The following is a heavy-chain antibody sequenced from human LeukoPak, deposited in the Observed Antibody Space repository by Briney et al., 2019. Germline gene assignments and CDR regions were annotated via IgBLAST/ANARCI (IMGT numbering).Heavy chain of an antibody. J-gene: IGHJ4*02. Sequence: SGTLSLTCAVYGGSFSNYYWSWIRQPPGKGLEWIGEISHSGSTHYNPSLKSRVTISVDTSKNQFSLKLSSVTAADTAVYYCARGRQLGHALGYWGQGTLVTVSS. CDR3: ARGRQLGHALGY. V-gene: IGHV4-34*01. D-gene: IGHD6-6*01. CDR2: ISHSGST. CDR1: GGSFSNYY.